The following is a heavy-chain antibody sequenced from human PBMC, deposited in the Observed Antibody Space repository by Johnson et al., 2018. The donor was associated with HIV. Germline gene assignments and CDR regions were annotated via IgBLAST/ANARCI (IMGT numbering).Heavy chain of an antibody. D-gene: IGHD6-19*01. Sequence: VQLVESGGAMVQPGGSLRLSCAVSGFAFDHYAMHWVRQAPGEGLEWVSLISWDGGSTYYADSVKGRFTISRNNSKNTLYLQMNSLRAEDTAVYYCAKDQRRAVAGHDAFDIWGQGTMVTVSS. CDR3: AKDQRRAVAGHDAFDI. J-gene: IGHJ3*02. CDR1: GFAFDHYA. V-gene: IGHV3-43D*04. CDR2: ISWDGGST.